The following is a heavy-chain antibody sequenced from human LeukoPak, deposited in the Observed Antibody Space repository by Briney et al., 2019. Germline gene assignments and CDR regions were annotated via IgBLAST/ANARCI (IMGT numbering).Heavy chain of an antibody. CDR2: IVGGDGGT. CDR3: ARGALYYMDV. Sequence: GGSLRLPCAASGFPISTNGMSWVRQAPGKGLEWVSGIVGGDGGTYYADSVKGRFIISRDNSKNTLYVQMNSLRAEDTAVYYCARGALYYMDVWGKGTTVTISS. CDR1: GFPISTNG. V-gene: IGHV3-23*01. J-gene: IGHJ6*03.